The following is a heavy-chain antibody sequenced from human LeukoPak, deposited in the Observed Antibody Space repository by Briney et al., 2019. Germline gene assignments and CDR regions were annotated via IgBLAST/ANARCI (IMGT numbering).Heavy chain of an antibody. CDR1: GFNFRRYG. D-gene: IGHD3-3*01. J-gene: IGHJ6*02. CDR3: ARDGPHYDLDV. Sequence: PGRSLRLSCAASGFNFRRYGLHWVRQAPGKSLEWVAFLWSDGSNTNYVDSVKGRFTISRDISKNSLYLQMNSLRAEDTAVYYCARDGPHYDLDVWGQGTTVTVSS. CDR2: LWSDGSNT. V-gene: IGHV3-33*01.